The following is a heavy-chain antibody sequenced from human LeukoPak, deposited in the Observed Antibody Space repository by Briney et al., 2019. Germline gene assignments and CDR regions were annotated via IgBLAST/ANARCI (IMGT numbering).Heavy chain of an antibody. J-gene: IGHJ2*01. CDR3: AGVMFGGFFLPPAWFFAL. Sequence: SETLSLTCTVSGGSISSYYCNWIRQSPGRGLEWIGYSYYSGSTSYNPSLKSRVTISVDTSKNQFSLKLTSVTAADTAVYFCAGVMFGGFFLPPAWFFALGAGGTLVIV. D-gene: IGHD3-16*01. CDR2: SYYSGST. V-gene: IGHV4-59*01. CDR1: GGSISSYY.